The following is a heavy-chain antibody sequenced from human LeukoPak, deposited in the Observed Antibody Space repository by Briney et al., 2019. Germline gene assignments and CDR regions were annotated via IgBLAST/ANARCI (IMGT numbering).Heavy chain of an antibody. D-gene: IGHD2-2*01. CDR3: ARHPAAAMMGRGFDY. CDR2: IYPGDSDT. Sequence: GESLKISCKGSGYSLTSYWIGWVRQMPGKGLEWMGIIYPGDSDTRYSPSFQGQVTISADKSISTAYLQWSSLKASDTAVYYCARHPAAAMMGRGFDYWGQGTLVTVSS. V-gene: IGHV5-51*01. CDR1: GYSLTSYW. J-gene: IGHJ4*02.